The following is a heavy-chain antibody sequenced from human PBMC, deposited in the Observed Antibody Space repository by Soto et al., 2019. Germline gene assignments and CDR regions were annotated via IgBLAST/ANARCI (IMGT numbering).Heavy chain of an antibody. CDR3: ATKNYYESSGYYS. V-gene: IGHV4-39*02. CDR2: VFHTGST. D-gene: IGHD3-22*01. Sequence: SETLSLTCTVSGGSISTSSHYWGWIRQSPGKGLEWVGTVFHTGSTSYNTSLKSRVTISIDTSMNHFSLKLSSVTAADTAIYFCATKNYYESSGYYSWGQGALVTVSS. CDR1: GGSISTSSHY. J-gene: IGHJ4*02.